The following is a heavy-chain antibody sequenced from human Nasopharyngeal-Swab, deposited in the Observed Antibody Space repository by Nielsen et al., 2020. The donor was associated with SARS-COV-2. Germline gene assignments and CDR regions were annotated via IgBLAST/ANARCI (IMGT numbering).Heavy chain of an antibody. D-gene: IGHD3-3*01. J-gene: IGHJ6*02. Sequence: VRQAPGKGLVWVSRINSDGSSTSYADSVKGRFTISRDNAKNTLYPQMNSLRAEDTAVYYCARGPSERFLEWLNKNGMDVWGQGTTVTVSS. CDR3: ARGPSERFLEWLNKNGMDV. CDR2: INSDGSST. V-gene: IGHV3-74*01.